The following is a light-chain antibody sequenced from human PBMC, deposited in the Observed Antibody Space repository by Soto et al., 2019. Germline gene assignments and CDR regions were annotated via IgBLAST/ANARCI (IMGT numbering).Light chain of an antibody. CDR1: SSDVGGYNY. CDR3: SSYTSSSTV. J-gene: IGLJ1*01. Sequence: QSVLTQPASVSGSPGQSITISCTGTSSDVGGYNYVSWYQQHPGKAPKLMIYEVSNRPSWVSNRFSGSKSGNTASLTISGLQAEDEADYYCSSYTSSSTVFGTGTKVTVL. V-gene: IGLV2-14*01. CDR2: EVS.